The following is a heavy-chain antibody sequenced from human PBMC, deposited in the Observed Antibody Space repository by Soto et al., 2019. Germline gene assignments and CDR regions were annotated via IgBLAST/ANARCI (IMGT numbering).Heavy chain of an antibody. CDR2: TYYRSKWYN. V-gene: IGHV6-1*01. CDR3: ARGTGTTDY. CDR1: GDSVSSNSAA. D-gene: IGHD1-7*01. Sequence: SPTLSLPCAISGDSVSSNSAAWNWIRPSPSRGLEWLGRTYYRSKWYNDYAVSVKSRITINPDTSKNQFSLQLNSVTPEDTAVYYCARGTGTTDYWCQVTQGTVSS. J-gene: IGHJ4*02.